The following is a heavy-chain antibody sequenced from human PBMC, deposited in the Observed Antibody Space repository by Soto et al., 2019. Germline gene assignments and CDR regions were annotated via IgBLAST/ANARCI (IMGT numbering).Heavy chain of an antibody. J-gene: IGHJ6*02. Sequence: VHLVESGGGVVQPGRSLRLSCAASGFTFKNYGMHWVRQAPGKGLEWVAVISHDGGTKHYADSVKGRFTIFRDDSKNTVSLQMTSLRPDDTAVYYCAKRITISGYGDDYCYGMDAGGQGTTVIVSS. CDR3: AKRITISGYGDDYCYGMDA. D-gene: IGHD3-3*01. CDR2: ISHDGGTK. CDR1: GFTFKNYG. V-gene: IGHV3-30*18.